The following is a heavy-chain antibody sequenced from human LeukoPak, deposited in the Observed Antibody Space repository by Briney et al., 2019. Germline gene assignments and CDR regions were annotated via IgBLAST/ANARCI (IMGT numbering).Heavy chain of an antibody. J-gene: IGHJ4*02. V-gene: IGHV3-48*01. CDR3: ARDGGMVPFGGVMDY. D-gene: IGHD3-16*01. CDR1: GFTFSSYS. CDR2: ISGHISTI. Sequence: GGSLRLSCAASGFTFSSYSMNWVRQAPGKGLEWVSYISGHISTIYYADSVKGRFTISRDNAKNSLYLQMNSLRAEDTAVYYCARDGGMVPFGGVMDYWGQGSLVTVSS.